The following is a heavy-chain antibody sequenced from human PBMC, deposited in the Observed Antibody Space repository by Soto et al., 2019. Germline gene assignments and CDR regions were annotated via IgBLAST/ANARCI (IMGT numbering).Heavy chain of an antibody. CDR2: ISDDGSDQ. CDR1: GFTFSSYG. J-gene: IGHJ4*02. V-gene: IGHV3-30*18. CDR3: AKSEYSSGWYVAFEY. D-gene: IGHD6-19*01. Sequence: QVQLVESGGGVVQPGRSLRLFCAASGFTFSSYGMHWVRQAPGKGLEWVAVISDDGSDQYYADSVKGRFTISRANSKNTLYLQMNSLRAEDTAVYYCAKSEYSSGWYVAFEYWGQGALVTVSS.